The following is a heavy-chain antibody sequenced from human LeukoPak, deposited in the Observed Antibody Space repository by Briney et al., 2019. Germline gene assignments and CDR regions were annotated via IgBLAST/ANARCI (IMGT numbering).Heavy chain of an antibody. CDR1: GFTFDDYG. D-gene: IGHD6-6*01. J-gene: IGHJ6*03. CDR3: ARGSSSSGGYYYYYYMDV. CDR2: INWNGGST. Sequence: GGSLRLSCAASGFTFDDYGMSWVRQAPVKGQEWVSGINWNGGSTGYADSVKGRFTISRDNAKNSLYLQMNSLRAEDTALYYFARGSSSSGGYYYYYYMDVWGKGTTVTVSS. V-gene: IGHV3-20*04.